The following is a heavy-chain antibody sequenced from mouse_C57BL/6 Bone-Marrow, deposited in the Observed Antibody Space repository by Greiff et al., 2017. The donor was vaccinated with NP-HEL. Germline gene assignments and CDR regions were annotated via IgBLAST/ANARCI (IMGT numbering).Heavy chain of an antibody. Sequence: VQLQQSGAELVRPGASVKLSCTASGFNIKDDYMHWVKQRPEQGLEWIGWIDPENGDTEYASKFQGKATITADTSSNTAYLQLSSLTSEDTAVYYCTTDYYGSSPWFAYWGQGTLGTVSA. CDR2: IDPENGDT. D-gene: IGHD1-1*01. CDR1: GFNIKDDY. V-gene: IGHV14-4*01. CDR3: TTDYYGSSPWFAY. J-gene: IGHJ3*01.